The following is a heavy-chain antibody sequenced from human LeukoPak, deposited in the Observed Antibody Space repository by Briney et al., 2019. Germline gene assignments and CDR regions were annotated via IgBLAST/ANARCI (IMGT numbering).Heavy chain of an antibody. Sequence: ASVKVSCKASGYTFTSYGISWVRQAPGQGLEWMGWIGAYNGNTNYAQKLQGRVTMTTDTSTSTAYMELRSLRSDDTAVYYCARDFGGYSSGWSIGYFDYWGQGTLVAVSS. CDR2: IGAYNGNT. V-gene: IGHV1-18*01. CDR1: GYTFTSYG. J-gene: IGHJ4*02. D-gene: IGHD6-19*01. CDR3: ARDFGGYSSGWSIGYFDY.